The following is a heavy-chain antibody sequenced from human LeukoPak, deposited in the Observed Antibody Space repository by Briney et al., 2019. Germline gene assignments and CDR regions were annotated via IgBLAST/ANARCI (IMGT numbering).Heavy chain of an antibody. V-gene: IGHV3-23*01. CDR1: GFTFSSYA. CDR2: ISGSDAFT. Sequence: GGSLRLSCAASGFTFSSYAMSWVRQVPGKGLEWVSAISGSDAFTYYTDSVKGRFTVSRDNSKNTLYLQMNSLTAEDTAVYYCAKHSLKTGYSSGRIWDYWGQGTLVTVSS. D-gene: IGHD6-19*01. J-gene: IGHJ4*02. CDR3: AKHSLKTGYSSGRIWDY.